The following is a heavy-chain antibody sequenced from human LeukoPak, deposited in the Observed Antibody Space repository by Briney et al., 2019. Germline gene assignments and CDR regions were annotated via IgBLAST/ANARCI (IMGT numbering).Heavy chain of an antibody. J-gene: IGHJ3*02. CDR1: GASISSYY. D-gene: IGHD6-6*01. Sequence: SETLSLTCTVSGASISSYYWSWIRQHAGKGLEWLGRIYTSGSTNYNPSLKSRVTISVDTSKNQFSLKLSSVTAADTAVYYCARARSVDSSSSVAFDIWGQGTMVTVSS. CDR2: IYTSGST. CDR3: ARARSVDSSSSVAFDI. V-gene: IGHV4-4*07.